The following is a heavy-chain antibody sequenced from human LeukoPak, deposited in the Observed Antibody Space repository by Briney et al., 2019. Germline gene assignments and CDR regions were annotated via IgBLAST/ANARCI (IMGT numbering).Heavy chain of an antibody. CDR2: IIPIFGTA. CDR3: ARDGGAAYYYYYYMDV. D-gene: IGHD6-13*01. J-gene: IGHJ6*03. Sequence: ASVKVSCKASGGTFSSYAISWVRQAPGQGLEWMGGIIPIFGTANYAQKFQGRVTITADESTSTAYMELSSLRSEDTAVYYCARDGGAAYYYYYYMDVWGKGTTVTVSS. CDR1: GGTFSSYA. V-gene: IGHV1-69*01.